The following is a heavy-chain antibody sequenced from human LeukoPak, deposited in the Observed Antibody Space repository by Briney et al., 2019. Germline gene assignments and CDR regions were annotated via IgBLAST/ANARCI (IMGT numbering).Heavy chain of an antibody. CDR3: ARYCSSTSCYGWFDP. Sequence: SQTLSLTCTVSGGSISSGDYYWSWIRQPPGKGLEWIVYIYYSGSTYYNPSLKSRVTISVDTSKNQFSLKLSSVTAADTAVYYCARYCSSTSCYGWFDPWGQGTLVTVSS. J-gene: IGHJ5*02. CDR1: GGSISSGDYY. CDR2: IYYSGST. D-gene: IGHD2-2*01. V-gene: IGHV4-30-4*08.